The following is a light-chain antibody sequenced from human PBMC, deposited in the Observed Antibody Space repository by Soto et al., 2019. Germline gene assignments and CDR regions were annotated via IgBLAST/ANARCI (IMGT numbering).Light chain of an antibody. CDR3: QQYCSATPKS. J-gene: IGKJ1*01. V-gene: IGKV3-20*01. CDR1: LRVSSSY. CDR2: GAS. Sequence: EIVLTQSPGALSLSPGERATLSCRASLRVSSSYLAWYQQKPGQAPRLLIYGASSRATGIPDRCSGSGSGTDFSLTISSLEPEDFAVYYCQQYCSATPKSFGKGTKVEI.